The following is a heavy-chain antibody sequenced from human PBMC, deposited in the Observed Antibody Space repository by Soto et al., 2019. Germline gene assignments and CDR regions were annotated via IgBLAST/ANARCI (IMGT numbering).Heavy chain of an antibody. CDR1: GGSFSGYY. J-gene: IGHJ6*02. CDR2: INHSGST. Sequence: PSETLSLTCAVYGGSFSGYYWSWIRQPPGKGLEWIGEINHSGSTNYNPSLKSRVTISVDTSKNQFSLKLSSVTAADTAVYYCAGGSMRWGMDVWGQGTTVTVSS. D-gene: IGHD2-15*01. V-gene: IGHV4-34*01. CDR3: AGGSMRWGMDV.